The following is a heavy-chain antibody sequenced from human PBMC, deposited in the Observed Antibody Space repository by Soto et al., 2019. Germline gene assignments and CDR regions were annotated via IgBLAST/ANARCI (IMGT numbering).Heavy chain of an antibody. J-gene: IGHJ4*02. CDR3: ARVAPEYSSTPRRFDF. Sequence: GGSLSLSCAASGYTFGIYAMSWVRQAPGKGLEWVSSISGSGGSIYYAHSVKGRFTISRDKTKNTLDLQMNSLRAEDTAVYHCARVAPEYSSTPRRFDFWGQGTLVTVSS. D-gene: IGHD6-13*01. CDR1: GYTFGIYA. CDR2: ISGSGGSI. V-gene: IGHV3-23*01.